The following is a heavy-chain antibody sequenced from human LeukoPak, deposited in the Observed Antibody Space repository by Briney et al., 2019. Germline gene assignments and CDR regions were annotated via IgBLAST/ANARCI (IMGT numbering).Heavy chain of an antibody. J-gene: IGHJ3*02. CDR2: ISTAGDP. CDR3: AGQARPGAAEGAFDI. V-gene: IGHV3-13*05. Sequence: GGSLRLSCTASGFTFSSYDMHWVRQDKGKGLEWVSAISTAGDPYYLGSVKGRFTISRENAKNSFYLQMNSLRAGDTAVYYCAGQARPGAAEGAFDIWGRGTMDTVSS. D-gene: IGHD2-2*01. CDR1: GFTFSSYD.